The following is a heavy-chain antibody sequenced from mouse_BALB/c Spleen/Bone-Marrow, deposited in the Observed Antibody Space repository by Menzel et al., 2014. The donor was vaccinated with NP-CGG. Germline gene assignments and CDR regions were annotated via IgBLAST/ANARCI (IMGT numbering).Heavy chain of an antibody. J-gene: IGHJ2*01. D-gene: IGHD3-2*02. V-gene: IGHV5-6-3*01. CDR3: AKNQEAFDY. CDR2: INSNGGIT. CDR1: GFTFSNYG. Sequence: EVMLVESGGGLVQPGGSLKLSCAASGFTFSNYGMSWVRQTPDKRLELVATINSNGGITYYPDSVKGRFTISRDNAKNTLYLQMSSLKSEDTAMYYRAKNQEAFDYWGQGTTLTVSS.